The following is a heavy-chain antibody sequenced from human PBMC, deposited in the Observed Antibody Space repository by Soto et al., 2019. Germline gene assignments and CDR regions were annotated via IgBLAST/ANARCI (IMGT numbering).Heavy chain of an antibody. Sequence: EVQLLESGGGLVQPGGSLRLSCAASGFTFSNYAMTWVRQAPGKGLEWVSALSGGGGSTYYADSVKGRFTISRDNSKNTLYLQMNRLRAEDTAVYYCTKAQEPRYFDYWGQGTLVTVSS. V-gene: IGHV3-23*01. CDR1: GFTFSNYA. CDR2: LSGGGGST. CDR3: TKAQEPRYFDY. J-gene: IGHJ4*02.